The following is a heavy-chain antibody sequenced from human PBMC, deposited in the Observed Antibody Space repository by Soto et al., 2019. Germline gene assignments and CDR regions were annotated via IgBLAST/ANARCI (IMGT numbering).Heavy chain of an antibody. J-gene: IGHJ4*02. CDR1: GGSVSSSTYY. D-gene: IGHD3-3*01. CDR3: TRRITIYGVDPGLDY. CDR2: MYSGGSI. Sequence: QLQFQESGPGLVRPSETLSLTCTVSGGSVSSSTYYWTWIRQPPGKGLEWIGTMYSGGSIYYNPSLTSRVTIPVDRSPNQFSLKVRSVTAADTAVYYCTRRITIYGVDPGLDYWGQGTLVTVS. V-gene: IGHV4-39*01.